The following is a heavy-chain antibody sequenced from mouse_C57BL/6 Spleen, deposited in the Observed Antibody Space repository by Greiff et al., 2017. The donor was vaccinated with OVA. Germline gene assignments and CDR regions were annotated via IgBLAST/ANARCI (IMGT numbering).Heavy chain of an antibody. D-gene: IGHD1-1*01. V-gene: IGHV1-74*01. CDR3: AINHYYGSSDWYFDV. CDR2: IHPSDSDT. J-gene: IGHJ1*03. CDR1: GYTFTSYW. Sequence: VQLQQPGAELVKPGASVKVSCKASGYTFTSYWMHWVKQRPGQGLEWIGRIHPSDSDTNYNQKFKGKATLTVDKSSSTAYMQLSSLTSEDSAVYYCAINHYYGSSDWYFDVWGTGTTVTVSS.